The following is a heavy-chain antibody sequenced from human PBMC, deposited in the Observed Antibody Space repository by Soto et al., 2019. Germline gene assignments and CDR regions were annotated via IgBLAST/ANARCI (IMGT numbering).Heavy chain of an antibody. V-gene: IGHV3-23*01. J-gene: IGHJ6*02. CDR3: AKGYSSAWYTPDV. Sequence: PGGSLRLSGAVSGFSFSDYAMSWVRQAPGKGLEWVSGISDSGGNTYYADSMKGRFTISRENSKNTLYLQMNSLRGEDTAIYYCAKGYSSAWYTPDVWGQGTTATVTS. CDR1: GFSFSDYA. CDR2: ISDSGGNT. D-gene: IGHD6-13*01.